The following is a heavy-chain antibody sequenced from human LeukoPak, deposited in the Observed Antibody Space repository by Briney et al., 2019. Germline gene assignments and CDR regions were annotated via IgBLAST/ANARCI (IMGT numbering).Heavy chain of an antibody. V-gene: IGHV3-21*01. D-gene: IGHD6-19*01. J-gene: IGHJ4*02. Sequence: GGSLGLSCAASGFTFSSYSMNWVRQAPGKGLEWVSSISSSSSYIYYADSVKGRFTISRDNAKNSLYLQMNSLRAEDTAVYYCATLPPVAGVDYWGQGTLVTVSS. CDR2: ISSSSSYI. CDR1: GFTFSSYS. CDR3: ATLPPVAGVDY.